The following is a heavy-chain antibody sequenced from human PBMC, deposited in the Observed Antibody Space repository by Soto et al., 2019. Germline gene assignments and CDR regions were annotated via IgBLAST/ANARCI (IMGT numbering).Heavy chain of an antibody. CDR1: GFTFSSYS. Sequence: GGSLRLSCAASGFTFSSYSMSWVRQAPGKGLEWVSAISGSGGSTYYADSVKSRFTISRDNSKNTLYLQMNSLRAEDTAVYYCAKDNDRGVINYFDYWGQGTLVTVSS. J-gene: IGHJ4*02. V-gene: IGHV3-23*01. CDR2: ISGSGGST. CDR3: AKDNDRGVINYFDY. D-gene: IGHD3-10*02.